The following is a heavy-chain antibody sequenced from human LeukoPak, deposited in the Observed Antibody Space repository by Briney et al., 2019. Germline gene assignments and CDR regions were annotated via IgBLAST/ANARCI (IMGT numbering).Heavy chain of an antibody. Sequence: GGSLRLSCVASGFTFSSYEMNWVRQAPGKGLEWVSYIRSTGSIIFYADSVEGRFTISRDNAKNSLYLQMNSLRAEDTALYYCARVNDYGGNDDAFDIWGQGTMVTVSS. D-gene: IGHD4-23*01. J-gene: IGHJ3*02. CDR2: IRSTGSII. CDR1: GFTFSSYE. V-gene: IGHV3-48*03. CDR3: ARVNDYGGNDDAFDI.